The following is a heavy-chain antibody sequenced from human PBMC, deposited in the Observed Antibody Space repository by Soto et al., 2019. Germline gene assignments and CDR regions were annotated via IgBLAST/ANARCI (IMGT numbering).Heavy chain of an antibody. CDR1: GFTFTSSA. V-gene: IGHV1-58*01. J-gene: IGHJ6*02. Sequence: SLKVSCKASGFTFTSSAVQWVRQARGQRLEWIGWIVVGSGNTNYAQKFQERVTITRDMSTSTAYMELSSLRSEDTAVYYCAAEDYYGSGSHSPYYYYYYGMDVWG. D-gene: IGHD3-10*01. CDR3: AAEDYYGSGSHSPYYYYYYGMDV. CDR2: IVVGSGNT.